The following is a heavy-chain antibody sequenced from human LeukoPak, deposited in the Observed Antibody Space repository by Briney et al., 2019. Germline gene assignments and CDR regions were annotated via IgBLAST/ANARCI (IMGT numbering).Heavy chain of an antibody. CDR2: IYYSGST. J-gene: IGHJ4*02. D-gene: IGHD2-2*01. Sequence: SETLSLTCTVSGGSISSYYWSWIRQPPGKGLEWIGYIYYSGSTNYNPYLKSRVTISVDTSKDQSSLRLSSVTAADTAVYYCAGVYWSSTSCPEYWGQGTLVTVSS. CDR3: AGVYWSSTSCPEY. V-gene: IGHV4-59*08. CDR1: GGSISSYY.